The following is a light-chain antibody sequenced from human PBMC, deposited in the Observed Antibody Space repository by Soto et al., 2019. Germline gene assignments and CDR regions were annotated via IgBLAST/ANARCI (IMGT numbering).Light chain of an antibody. V-gene: IGLV2-23*01. CDR3: CSYAGGGYV. CDR1: SSDVGNYNL. Sequence: QSALTQPASVSGSPGQSITISCTGTSSDVGNYNLVSWYQQHPGKAPKLMIYETTTRPSGVSYRFSGSKSGNTASLTISGLQAEDEADYYCCSYAGGGYVFGTGTKLTVL. CDR2: ETT. J-gene: IGLJ1*01.